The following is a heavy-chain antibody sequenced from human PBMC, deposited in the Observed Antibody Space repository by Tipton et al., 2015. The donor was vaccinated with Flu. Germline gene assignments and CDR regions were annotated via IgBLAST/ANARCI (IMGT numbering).Heavy chain of an antibody. D-gene: IGHD6-19*01. V-gene: IGHV3-48*03. Sequence: SLRLSCAASEFIFSTYEMSWVRQAPGKGLEWVSYIDTSATTIYYAESVKGRFTISRDNAKNSLSLQMNSLRAEDTAVYYCARELPYSSGWYPPRMDVWGQGTTVTVSS. CDR3: ARELPYSSGWYPPRMDV. CDR2: IDTSATTI. CDR1: EFIFSTYE. J-gene: IGHJ6*02.